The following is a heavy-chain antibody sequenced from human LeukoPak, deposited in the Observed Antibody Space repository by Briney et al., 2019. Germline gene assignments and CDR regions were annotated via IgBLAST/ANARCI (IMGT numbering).Heavy chain of an antibody. CDR2: IYYSGST. D-gene: IGHD4-23*01. J-gene: IGHJ4*02. Sequence: SETLSLTCTVSGGSISSHYWSWIRQPPGKGLEWIGYIYYSGSTNYNPSLKSRVTISVDTSKDQFSLKLSSVTAADTAVYYCARGADYGGNPPDYWGQGTLVTVSS. CDR3: ARGADYGGNPPDY. V-gene: IGHV4-59*11. CDR1: GGSISSHY.